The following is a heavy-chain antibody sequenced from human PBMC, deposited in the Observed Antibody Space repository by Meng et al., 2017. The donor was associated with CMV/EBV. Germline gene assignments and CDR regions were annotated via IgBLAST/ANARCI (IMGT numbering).Heavy chain of an antibody. V-gene: IGHV3-7*01. CDR3: ARDGAAAGTNTATQFDY. D-gene: IGHD6-13*01. CDR1: GFTFSSYW. J-gene: IGHJ4*02. CDR2: IKQDGSEK. Sequence: GESLKISCAASGFTFSSYWMSWVRQAPGKGLEWVANIKQDGSEKYYVDSVKGRFTISRDNAKNSLYLQMNSLRAEDTAVYYCARDGAAAGTNTATQFDYWGQGTLVTVSS.